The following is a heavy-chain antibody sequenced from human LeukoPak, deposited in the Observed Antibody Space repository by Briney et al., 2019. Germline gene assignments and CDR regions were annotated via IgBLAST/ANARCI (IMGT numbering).Heavy chain of an antibody. J-gene: IGHJ4*02. Sequence: SETLSLTCAVYGGSFSGYYWSWIRQPPGKGLEWIGEINHSGSTNYNPSLKSRVTISVDTSKNQFSLKLSSVIAADTAVYYCAREPRGYSYGSGIDYWGQGTLVTVSS. D-gene: IGHD5-18*01. V-gene: IGHV4-34*01. CDR1: GGSFSGYY. CDR2: INHSGST. CDR3: AREPRGYSYGSGIDY.